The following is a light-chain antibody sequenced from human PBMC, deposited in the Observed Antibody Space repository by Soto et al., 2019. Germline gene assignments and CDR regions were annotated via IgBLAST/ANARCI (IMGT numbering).Light chain of an antibody. V-gene: IGKV1-39*01. CDR3: QQSYSRVT. CDR1: QSISSY. J-gene: IGKJ1*01. Sequence: DIQMTQSPSPLSASVGDTVTITCRASQSISSYLSWYQQKPGKAPMLLIYAASRLQSGVPSRFSGSRSGTDFTLTINSLQPEDFATYYCQQSYSRVTFGQGTKVDI. CDR2: AAS.